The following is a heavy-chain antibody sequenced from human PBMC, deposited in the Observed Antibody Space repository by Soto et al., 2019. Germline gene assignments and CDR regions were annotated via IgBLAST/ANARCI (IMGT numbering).Heavy chain of an antibody. J-gene: IGHJ5*02. CDR1: GGSISSSSYY. D-gene: IGHD2-2*01. CDR3: ASPRVVVPAAIQKSYWFDP. V-gene: IGHV4-39*01. Sequence: SETLSLTCTVSGGSISSSSYYWGWIRQPPGKGLEWIGSIYYSGSTYYNPSLKSRVTISVDTSKNQFSLKLSSVTAADTAVYYCASPRVVVPAAIQKSYWFDPSGQGTLVTVSS. CDR2: IYYSGST.